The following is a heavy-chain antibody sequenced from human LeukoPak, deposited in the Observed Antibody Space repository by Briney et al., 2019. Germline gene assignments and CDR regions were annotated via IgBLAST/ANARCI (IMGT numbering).Heavy chain of an antibody. CDR3: ARGGGFYGSGTTHFDY. J-gene: IGHJ4*02. CDR1: GGSISSSFYY. Sequence: SETLSLTCTVSGGSISSSFYYWGWIRQPPGKGLEWIGSIYYSGSTYYNPSLKSRVTVSIDKSKNQFSLRLSSVTAADTAVYFCARGGGFYGSGTTHFDYWGQGTLVTVSS. V-gene: IGHV4-39*07. CDR2: IYYSGST. D-gene: IGHD3-10*01.